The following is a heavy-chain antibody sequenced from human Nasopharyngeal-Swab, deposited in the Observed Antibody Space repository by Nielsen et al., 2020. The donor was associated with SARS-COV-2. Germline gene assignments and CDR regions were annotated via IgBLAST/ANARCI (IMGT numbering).Heavy chain of an antibody. CDR1: GGPFSGYY. V-gene: IGHV4-34*01. D-gene: IGHD6-6*01. J-gene: IGHJ4*02. Sequence: SETLSLTCAVYGGPFSGYYWSWIRQPPGKGLEWIGEINHSGGTNYNPSLKSRVTISVDTSKNQFSLKLSSVTAADTAVYYCARTPEQLVRNYYFDYWGQGTLVTVSS. CDR2: INHSGGT. CDR3: ARTPEQLVRNYYFDY.